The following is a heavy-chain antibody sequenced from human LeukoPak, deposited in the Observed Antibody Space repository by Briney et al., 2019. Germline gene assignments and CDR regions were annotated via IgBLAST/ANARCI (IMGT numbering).Heavy chain of an antibody. D-gene: IGHD6-19*01. CDR2: IYYSGST. CDR1: GGSISSTSYY. Sequence: SETLSLTCTVSGGSISSTSYYWGWIRQPPGKGLEWIGTIYYSGSTYYNPSLKSRVTIAVDTSKNQFSLKMTSVTAADTAMYYCARTGTLAVAAQFDYWGQGTPVTVSS. J-gene: IGHJ4*02. CDR3: ARTGTLAVAAQFDY. V-gene: IGHV4-39*01.